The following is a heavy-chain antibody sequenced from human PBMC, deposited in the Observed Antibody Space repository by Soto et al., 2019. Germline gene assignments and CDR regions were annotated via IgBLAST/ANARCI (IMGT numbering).Heavy chain of an antibody. D-gene: IGHD3-22*01. CDR2: IWYDGSKK. Sequence: GGSLRLSCAASGFTFSSSGMHWVRQAPGKGLEWVAIIWYDGSKKYCADSVKGRFTISRDNSKNTVYLQMNSLRAEDTAVYYCARAPFTIYDTSGYYDYWGQGTLVTVSS. V-gene: IGHV3-33*01. CDR1: GFTFSSSG. J-gene: IGHJ4*02. CDR3: ARAPFTIYDTSGYYDY.